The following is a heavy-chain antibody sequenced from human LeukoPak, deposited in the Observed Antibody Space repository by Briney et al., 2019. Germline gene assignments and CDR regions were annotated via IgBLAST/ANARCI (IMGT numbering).Heavy chain of an antibody. CDR2: ISGSGYNT. CDR1: GFTFTNYD. J-gene: IGHJ5*02. CDR3: AKVVSTNHYYGSGSYPGGGPYNWFDP. D-gene: IGHD3-10*01. V-gene: IGHV3-23*01. Sequence: GGSLRLSCAASGFTFTNYDMIWVRQAPGKGLVWVSTISGSGYNTYYAGSVRGRFTISRDNSKNTLYLQMNSLRAEDTAVYYCAKVVSTNHYYGSGSYPGGGPYNWFDPWGQGTLVTVSS.